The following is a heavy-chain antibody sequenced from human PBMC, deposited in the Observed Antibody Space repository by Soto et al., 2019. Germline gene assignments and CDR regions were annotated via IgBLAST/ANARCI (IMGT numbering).Heavy chain of an antibody. D-gene: IGHD3-10*01. V-gene: IGHV1-8*01. CDR3: ARDPFFGWFDS. CDR1: GHTLASYD. Sequence: QVQLVQSGAEVRKPGASVKVSCKASGHTLASYDINWVRQATGQGLEWMGWMTPDSGDTGYAQKLQGRVTMTWDTSITTAYMELSSLRSDDTAVYYCARDPFFGWFDSWGQGTLVTVSS. CDR2: MTPDSGDT. J-gene: IGHJ5*01.